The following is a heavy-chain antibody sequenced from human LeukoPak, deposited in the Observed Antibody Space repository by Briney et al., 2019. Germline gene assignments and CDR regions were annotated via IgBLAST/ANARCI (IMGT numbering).Heavy chain of an antibody. Sequence: PGGSLRLSCAASGFTLSSYSMNWVRQAPGKGLEWVSFISSSSSYIYYADSVKGRFTISRDNSKNTLYLQMNSLRAEDTAVYYCARGHDAFDIWGQGTMVTVSS. CDR1: GFTLSSYS. CDR3: ARGHDAFDI. CDR2: ISSSSSYI. V-gene: IGHV3-21*01. J-gene: IGHJ3*02.